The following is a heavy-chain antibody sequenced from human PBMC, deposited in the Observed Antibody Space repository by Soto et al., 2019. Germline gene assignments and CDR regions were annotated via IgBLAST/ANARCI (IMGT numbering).Heavy chain of an antibody. CDR1: GGTFSSYA. CDR2: IIPIFGTA. Sequence: QVQLVQSGAEVKKPGSSVKVSCKASGGTFSSYAISWVRQAPGQGLEWMGGIIPIFGTANYAQKFQGRVTITADESTSTAYKELSSLRSEDTAVYYCARHYVTGTTATYYYYYGMDVWGQGTTVTVSS. J-gene: IGHJ6*02. CDR3: ARHYVTGTTATYYYYYGMDV. D-gene: IGHD1-7*01. V-gene: IGHV1-69*01.